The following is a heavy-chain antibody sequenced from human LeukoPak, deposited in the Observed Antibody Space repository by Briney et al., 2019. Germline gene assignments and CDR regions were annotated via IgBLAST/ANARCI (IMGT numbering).Heavy chain of an antibody. Sequence: SLRLYCTVSGFTFGDYAMSWFRQAPGKGLEWVGVIRSKVYGWSTEYAASVKDRFTISRDDSKSIAYLQINSLKTENTAIYYCSRHFKAFGSRPDSWGQGTLITVSS. CDR3: SRHFKAFGSRPDS. V-gene: IGHV3-49*03. J-gene: IGHJ4*02. CDR1: GFTFGDYA. D-gene: IGHD1-26*01. CDR2: IRSKVYGWST.